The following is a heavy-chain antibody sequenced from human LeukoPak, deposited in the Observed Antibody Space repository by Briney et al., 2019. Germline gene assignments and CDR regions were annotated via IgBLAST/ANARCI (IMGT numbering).Heavy chain of an antibody. D-gene: IGHD4-11*01. CDR1: GGSISSYY. Sequence: SETLSLTCTVSGGSISSYYWSWIRQPAGKGLEWIGRIYTSGSTNYNPSLKSRVTMSVDTSKNQFSLKLSSVTAADTAVYYRARVVTTVTPVGYYYYYMDVWGKGTTVTVSS. V-gene: IGHV4-4*07. CDR3: ARVVTTVTPVGYYYYYMDV. CDR2: IYTSGST. J-gene: IGHJ6*03.